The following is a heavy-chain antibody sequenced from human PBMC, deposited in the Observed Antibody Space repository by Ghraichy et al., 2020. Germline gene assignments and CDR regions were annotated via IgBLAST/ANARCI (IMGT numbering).Heavy chain of an antibody. J-gene: IGHJ2*01. CDR3: ARRASSGYYYGSYWYFDL. D-gene: IGHD3-22*01. CDR1: GGSISSSSYY. Sequence: SETLSLTCTVFGGSISSSSYYWGWIRQPPGKGLEWIGSIYYSESTYYNPSLKSRVTISVDTSKNQFSLKLSSVTAADTAVYYCARRASSGYYYGSYWYFDLWGRGTLVTVSS. V-gene: IGHV4-39*01. CDR2: IYYSEST.